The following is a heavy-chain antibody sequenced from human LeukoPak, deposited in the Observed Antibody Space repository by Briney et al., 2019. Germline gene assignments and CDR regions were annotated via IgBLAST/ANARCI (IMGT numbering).Heavy chain of an antibody. D-gene: IGHD6-6*01. CDR1: GFTFSSYT. J-gene: IGHJ6*03. V-gene: IGHV3-21*01. CDR3: ARGGIAGRPVYYYYMDV. Sequence: GGSLRLSCAASGFTFSSYTIHWVRQAPGKGLEWVSSISALSAYIYYADSVKGRFTISRDNVEKSAYLELSGLTAHDTALYYCARGGIAGRPVYYYYMDVWGKGTTVTVSS. CDR2: ISALSAYI.